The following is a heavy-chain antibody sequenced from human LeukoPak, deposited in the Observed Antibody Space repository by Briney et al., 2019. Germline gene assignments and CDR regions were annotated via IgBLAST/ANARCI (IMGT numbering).Heavy chain of an antibody. Sequence: PGGSLRLSCAASGFTFSSYSMNWVRQAPGKGLEWVSSISSGSSYIYYADSVKGRFTISRDNAKNSLYLQMNSLRAEDTAVYYCASPGIAAAGTVDYWGQGTLVTVSS. D-gene: IGHD6-13*01. V-gene: IGHV3-21*01. CDR2: ISSGSSYI. CDR3: ASPGIAAAGTVDY. J-gene: IGHJ4*02. CDR1: GFTFSSYS.